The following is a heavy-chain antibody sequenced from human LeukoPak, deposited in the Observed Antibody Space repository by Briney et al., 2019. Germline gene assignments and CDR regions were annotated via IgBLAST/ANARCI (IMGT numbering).Heavy chain of an antibody. CDR1: GFTFSSYP. J-gene: IGHJ4*02. Sequence: PGGSLRLSCAASGFTFSSYPMNWVRQAPGKGLEWISYISSRSDTIYYADSVRGRFTISRDNANNSLYLQMNSLRADDTALYYCASLTRPSGYWGQGTLVTVSS. CDR3: ASLTRPSGY. CDR2: ISSRSDTI. D-gene: IGHD3-10*01. V-gene: IGHV3-48*01.